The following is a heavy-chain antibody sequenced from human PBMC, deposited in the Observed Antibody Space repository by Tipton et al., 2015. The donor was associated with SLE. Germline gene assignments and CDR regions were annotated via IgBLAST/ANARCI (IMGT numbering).Heavy chain of an antibody. J-gene: IGHJ6*03. D-gene: IGHD3-10*01. V-gene: IGHV1-69*01. CDR3: AGNTVVREAILHYYYNMGV. CDR2: IIPIFGTT. CDR1: GGTFNNFA. Sequence: QLVQSGPEVKKPESSVKISCKTSGGTFNNFAISWVRQAPGHGLEWMGGIIPIFGTTNYAQKFQAGVAITADESTSTAYMELSSLRSEDMAVYYCAGNTVVREAILHYYYNMGVWGNGTTVTVSS.